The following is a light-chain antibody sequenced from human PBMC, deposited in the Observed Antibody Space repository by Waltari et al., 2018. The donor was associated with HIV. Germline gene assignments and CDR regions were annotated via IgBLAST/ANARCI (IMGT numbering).Light chain of an antibody. CDR2: LVS. CDR3: MQALQSRT. J-gene: IGKJ1*01. CDR1: PTVLHTNGYNY. Sequence: DVLMTQSPLLLPVTPGQPPSISCRSSPTVLHTNGYNYSNWYLHKPVPSPHVLISLVSYRAAGVHDRFSGSGSDADFTLKIRRVDAEDVGVYCCMQALQSRTFGQGTKVEIK. V-gene: IGKV2-28*01.